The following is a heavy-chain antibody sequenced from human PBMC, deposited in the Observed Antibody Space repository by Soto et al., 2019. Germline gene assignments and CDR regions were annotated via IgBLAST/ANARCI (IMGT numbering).Heavy chain of an antibody. D-gene: IGHD6-13*01. J-gene: IGHJ4*02. CDR2: IFYTGST. V-gene: IGHV4-39*01. Sequence: QLQLQESGPGLVKPSETLSLTCTVSGGSISGSSYYWGWIRQPPGKGLEWIGSIFYTGSTYYNPYLKSPVTISVDTSTYQFSLKLSTVTAADTAVYYCARPSSGTLWRSFDYWGQGALVTVSS. CDR3: ARPSSGTLWRSFDY. CDR1: GGSISGSSYY.